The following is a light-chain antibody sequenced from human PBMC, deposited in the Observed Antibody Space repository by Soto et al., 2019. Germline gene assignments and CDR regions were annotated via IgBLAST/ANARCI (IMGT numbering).Light chain of an antibody. V-gene: IGLV2-14*03. CDR3: SSYTSSSTLPDV. J-gene: IGLJ1*01. CDR1: SSDVGVYNY. Sequence: QSALTQPASVSGSPGQSITISCTGTSSDVGVYNYVSWYQHHPGKAAKLMIYDVSNRPSGVSNRFSGSKSGNTASLTISGLQAEDEADYYCSSYTSSSTLPDVFGTGTKVTVL. CDR2: DVS.